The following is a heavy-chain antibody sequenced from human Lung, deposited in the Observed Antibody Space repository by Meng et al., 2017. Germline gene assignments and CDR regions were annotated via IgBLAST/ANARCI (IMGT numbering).Heavy chain of an antibody. Sequence: ESGPGLVKPSPTLSLTCTVSGGSISSSNYYWSWIRQPPGKGLEWSGHIYNSGSTYYNPSLKSRITISVDTSKNQFSLKLSSVTAADTAVYYCARGQKGYFDLWGRGTLVTVSS. J-gene: IGHJ2*01. CDR3: ARGQKGYFDL. CDR2: IYNSGST. CDR1: GGSISSSNYY. V-gene: IGHV4-30-4*01.